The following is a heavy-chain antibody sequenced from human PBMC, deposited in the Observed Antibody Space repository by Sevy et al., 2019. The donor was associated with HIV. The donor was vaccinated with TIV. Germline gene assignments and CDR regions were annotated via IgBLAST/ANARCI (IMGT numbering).Heavy chain of an antibody. CDR2: ISGSGGST. CDR3: AKDVWFGELSGLYYYYGMDV. CDR1: GFSPRSYA. Sequence: GGSLRLSCAASGFSPRSYAMSWVRQAPGKGLEWVSFISGSGGSTYYADSVKGRFTISRDNSKKTLYMQMNSLRVEDTAVYYCAKDVWFGELSGLYYYYGMDVWGQGTTVTVSS. D-gene: IGHD3-10*01. V-gene: IGHV3-23*01. J-gene: IGHJ6*02.